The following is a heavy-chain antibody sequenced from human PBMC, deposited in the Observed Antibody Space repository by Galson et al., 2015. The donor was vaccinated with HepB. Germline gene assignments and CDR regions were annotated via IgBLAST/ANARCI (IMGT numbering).Heavy chain of an antibody. CDR1: GFTFSSYA. CDR3: ARGGITGTLTPGQDYYYGMDV. D-gene: IGHD1-20*01. J-gene: IGHJ6*02. CDR2: ISYDGSNK. V-gene: IGHV3-30-3*01. Sequence: SLRLSCAASGFTFSSYAMHWVRQAPGKGLEWVAVISYDGSNKYYADSVKGRFTISRDNSKNTLYLQMNSLRAEDTAVYYCARGGITGTLTPGQDYYYGMDVWGQGTTVTVSS.